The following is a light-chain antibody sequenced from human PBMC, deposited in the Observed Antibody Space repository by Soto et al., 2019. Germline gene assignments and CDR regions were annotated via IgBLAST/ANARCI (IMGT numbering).Light chain of an antibody. Sequence: EIVMTQSPATLSVSPGERATLSCRASQSVSSNLAWYQQKPGQAPRLLIYGASTRATGIPARFSGSGSGTEFTLTISSLQSEDFAVYYCQLRSNWPPSFTFGQGTKLEIK. CDR3: QLRSNWPPSFT. V-gene: IGKV3-15*01. J-gene: IGKJ2*01. CDR2: GAS. CDR1: QSVSSN.